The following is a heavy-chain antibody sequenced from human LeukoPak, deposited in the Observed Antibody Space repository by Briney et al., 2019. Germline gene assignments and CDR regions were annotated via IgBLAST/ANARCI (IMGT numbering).Heavy chain of an antibody. CDR2: ISSSSSTI. V-gene: IGHV3-48*01. Sequence: PGGSLRLSCAASGFTFSSYSMNWVRQAPGKGLEWVSYISSSSSTIYYADSVKGRFTISRDNAKNSLYLQMNSLRAEDTAVYYCARDRLLWFGESAFDIWGQGTMVTVSS. J-gene: IGHJ3*02. CDR3: ARDRLLWFGESAFDI. D-gene: IGHD3-10*01. CDR1: GFTFSSYS.